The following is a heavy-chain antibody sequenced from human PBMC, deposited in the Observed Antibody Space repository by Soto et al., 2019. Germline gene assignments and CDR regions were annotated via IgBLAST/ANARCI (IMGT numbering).Heavy chain of an antibody. J-gene: IGHJ4*02. Sequence: ASVKVSCKASGDTFTTYDINWVRQATGHGLEWMGWINPNSGNIGYAQRFQGRATMTRDTAIRTAYMEVSSLRSDDTAVYYCARGRASGSYYLLDYWGQGTLVTVS. D-gene: IGHD3-10*01. V-gene: IGHV1-8*01. CDR1: GDTFTTYD. CDR2: INPNSGNI. CDR3: ARGRASGSYYLLDY.